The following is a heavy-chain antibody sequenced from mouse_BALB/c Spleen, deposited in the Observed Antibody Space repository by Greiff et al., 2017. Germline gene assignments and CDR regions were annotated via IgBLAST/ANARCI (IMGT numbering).Heavy chain of an antibody. CDR3: ARIITTATYFDY. D-gene: IGHD1-2*01. Sequence: QPGAELVKPGASVKMSCKASGYTFTSYNMHWVKQTPGQGLEWIGAIYPGNGDTSYNQKFKGKATLTADKSSSTAYMQLSSLTSEDSAVYYCARIITTATYFDYWGQGTTLTVSS. CDR2: IYPGNGDT. V-gene: IGHV1-12*01. CDR1: GYTFTSYN. J-gene: IGHJ2*01.